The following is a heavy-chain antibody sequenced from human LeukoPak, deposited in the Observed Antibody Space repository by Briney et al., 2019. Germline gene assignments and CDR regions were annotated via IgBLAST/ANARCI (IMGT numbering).Heavy chain of an antibody. V-gene: IGHV3-48*03. CDR1: GFTFRSYE. CDR2: LSSSGSAF. J-gene: IGHJ6*03. CDR3: AKAPRFGDHAAEYFYYYMDV. D-gene: IGHD3-16*01. Sequence: SGGSLRLSCEDSGFTFRSYEMNWVRQAPGKGLEWIAYLSSSGSAFSYADSVKGRFTIARDNAKNSVYLEMNSLRADDTAVYYCAKAPRFGDHAAEYFYYYMDVWGKGPTVTVSS.